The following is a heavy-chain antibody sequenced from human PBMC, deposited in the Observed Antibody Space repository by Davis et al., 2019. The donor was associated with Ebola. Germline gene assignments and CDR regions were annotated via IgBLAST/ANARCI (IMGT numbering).Heavy chain of an antibody. J-gene: IGHJ4*02. V-gene: IGHV3-30*14. D-gene: IGHD1-1*01. Sequence: GGSLRLSCAASGIMFGDSTMHWVRQAPGKGLEWVAIISYDGIKKYYGDSVKGRFTVSRDDARNSFYLQMDSLRAEDTAVYYCTRAPPGSRFRLDHWGQGTQVTVSS. CDR1: GIMFGDST. CDR3: TRAPPGSRFRLDH. CDR2: ISYDGIKK.